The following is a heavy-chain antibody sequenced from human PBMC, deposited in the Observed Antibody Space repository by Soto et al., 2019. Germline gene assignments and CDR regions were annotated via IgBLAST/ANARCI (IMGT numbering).Heavy chain of an antibody. Sequence: GGSLRLSCAASGFTFSSFAMSWVRQAPGKGLEWVSSISGPGESTYYADSVKGRLSISRDNSKNTLYLQMNSLRAEDTAVYYCAKRREGGYYIFDYWGQGXPVTVPS. CDR2: ISGPGEST. CDR3: AKRREGGYYIFDY. V-gene: IGHV3-23*01. D-gene: IGHD3-10*01. J-gene: IGHJ4*02. CDR1: GFTFSSFA.